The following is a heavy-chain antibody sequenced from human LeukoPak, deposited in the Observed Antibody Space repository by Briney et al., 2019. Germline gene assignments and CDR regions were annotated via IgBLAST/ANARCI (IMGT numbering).Heavy chain of an antibody. CDR3: ASPQSYSSSWYDFDY. D-gene: IGHD6-13*01. V-gene: IGHV4-38-2*02. J-gene: IGHJ4*02. Sequence: SGTLSLTCTVSGYSISSGYYWGWIRRPPGKGLEWIGSIYHSGSTYYNPSLKSRVTISVDTSKNQFSLKLSSVTAADTAVYYCASPQSYSSSWYDFDYWGQGTLVTVSS. CDR2: IYHSGST. CDR1: GYSISSGYY.